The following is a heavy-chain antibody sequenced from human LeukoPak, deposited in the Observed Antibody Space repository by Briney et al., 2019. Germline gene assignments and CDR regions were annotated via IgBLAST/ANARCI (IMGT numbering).Heavy chain of an antibody. CDR2: IVGGDGGT. CDR1: GFSVSDNG. CDR3: ARPAVAGRAQDVFDI. Sequence: PGGTLRLSCAASGFSVSDNGMSWVRQAPGKGLEWVSGIVGGDGGTYYADSVKGRFIISRDNSKNTLYVQMNSLRAEDTAVYYCARPAVAGRAQDVFDIWGQGTMVTVSS. V-gene: IGHV3-23*01. D-gene: IGHD6-19*01. J-gene: IGHJ3*02.